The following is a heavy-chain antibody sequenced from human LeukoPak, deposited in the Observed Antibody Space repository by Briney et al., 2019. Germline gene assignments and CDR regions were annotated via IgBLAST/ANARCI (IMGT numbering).Heavy chain of an antibody. V-gene: IGHV1-2*02. CDR3: ARDSTDMVTYFDY. CDR2: INPNSGGT. Sequence: GASVKVSCKASGYTFTSYYMHWVRQAPGQGLEWMGWINPNSGGTDYAQKFLGRVTMTRDTSISTAYMELSRLRSDDTAVYYCARDSTDMVTYFDYWGQGTLVTVSS. J-gene: IGHJ4*02. CDR1: GYTFTSYY. D-gene: IGHD5-18*01.